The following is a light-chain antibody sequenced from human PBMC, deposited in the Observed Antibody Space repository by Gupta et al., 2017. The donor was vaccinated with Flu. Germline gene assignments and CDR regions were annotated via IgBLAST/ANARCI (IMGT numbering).Light chain of an antibody. V-gene: IGLV3-21*02. CDR3: QGGDRGSDNQV. CDR1: DIGSES. J-gene: IGLJ1*01. Sequence: VLTQPPSVSVAPGQTARITCGLHDIGSESVPWSPQKPGQAPVLVVYDNRDRPSWIPERFSGSNSGTTATLTITRVEAGDEADYYCQGGDRGSDNQVFGTGTKFTVL. CDR2: DNR.